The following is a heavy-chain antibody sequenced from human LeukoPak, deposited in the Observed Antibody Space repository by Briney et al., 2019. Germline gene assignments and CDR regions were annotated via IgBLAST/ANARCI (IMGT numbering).Heavy chain of an antibody. CDR1: GGSFSGYY. D-gene: IGHD4-17*01. Sequence: PSETLSLTCAVYGGSFSGYYWSWIRQPPGKGLEWIGEINHSGSTNYNPSLKSRVTISVDTSKNQFSLKLSSVTAADTAVYYCARGCYGDYVDFWGQGTLVTASS. CDR2: INHSGST. J-gene: IGHJ4*02. V-gene: IGHV4-34*01. CDR3: ARGCYGDYVDF.